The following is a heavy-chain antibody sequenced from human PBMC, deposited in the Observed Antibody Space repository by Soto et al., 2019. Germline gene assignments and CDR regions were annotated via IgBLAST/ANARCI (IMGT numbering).Heavy chain of an antibody. J-gene: IGHJ4*02. Sequence: EVQLVESGGGLVKPGGSLRLSCAASGFTFSSYSMNWVRQAPGKGLEWVSSISSSSSYIYYADSVKGRFTISRDNAKNSQYLQMNSLRAEDTAVYYCARFAEYYDFWSGMGNFDYWGQGTLVTVSS. V-gene: IGHV3-21*01. CDR1: GFTFSSYS. CDR3: ARFAEYYDFWSGMGNFDY. CDR2: ISSSSSYI. D-gene: IGHD3-3*01.